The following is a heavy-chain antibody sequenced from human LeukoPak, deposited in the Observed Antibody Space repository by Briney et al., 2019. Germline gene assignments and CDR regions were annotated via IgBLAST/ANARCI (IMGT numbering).Heavy chain of an antibody. Sequence: GGSLRLSCAASGFTFSSYSMNWVGQAPGKGLEWVSSISSSSSYIYYADSVKGRFTISRDDAKNSLYLQMNSLRAEDTAVYYCTKISGYGNSWDDYWGQGTLVTVSS. D-gene: IGHD5-24*01. CDR3: TKISGYGNSWDDY. V-gene: IGHV3-21*01. CDR1: GFTFSSYS. J-gene: IGHJ4*02. CDR2: ISSSSSYI.